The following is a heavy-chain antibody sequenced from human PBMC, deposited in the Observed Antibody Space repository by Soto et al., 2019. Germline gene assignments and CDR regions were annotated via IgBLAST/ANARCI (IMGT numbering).Heavy chain of an antibody. CDR1: RGLFSSYV. J-gene: IGHJ6*02. CDR3: ARPTRITIFGVVPYYYGMDV. V-gene: IGHV1-69*10. Sequence: SVKVSCKAPRGLFSSYVFNWVRQAPGQGLEWMGGVNPILNIADHAQKFQGRVTITADESTSTAYMELSSLRSEDTAVYYCARPTRITIFGVVPYYYGMDVWGQGTTVTVSS. CDR2: VNPILNIA. D-gene: IGHD3-3*01.